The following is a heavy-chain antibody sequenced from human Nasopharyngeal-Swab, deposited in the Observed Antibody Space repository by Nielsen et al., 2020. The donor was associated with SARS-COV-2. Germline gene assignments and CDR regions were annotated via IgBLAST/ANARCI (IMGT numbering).Heavy chain of an antibody. J-gene: IGHJ6*02. Sequence: GESLKISCAASGFTFSSYAMHWVRQALGKGLEWVAVISYDGSNKYYADSVKGRFTISRDNSKNTLYLQMNSLRAEDTAVYYCAKDHGDYCSSTSCYSWGYYYGMDVWGQGTTVTVSS. CDR2: ISYDGSNK. CDR3: AKDHGDYCSSTSCYSWGYYYGMDV. CDR1: GFTFSSYA. D-gene: IGHD2-2*01. V-gene: IGHV3-30*04.